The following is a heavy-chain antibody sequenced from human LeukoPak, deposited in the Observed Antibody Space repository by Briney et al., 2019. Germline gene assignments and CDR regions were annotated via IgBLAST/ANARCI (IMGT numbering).Heavy chain of an antibody. CDR2: IYHSGST. CDR1: GGSISSSNW. D-gene: IGHD3-22*01. Sequence: TSEILPLTCDVSGGSISSSNWWSWVRQPPGKGLEWIGEIYHSGSTNYNPSLKSRVTMSVDTSKNQFSLKLSSVTAADTAVYYCARVISGYDDAFDIWGQGTMVTVSS. V-gene: IGHV4-4*02. CDR3: ARVISGYDDAFDI. J-gene: IGHJ3*02.